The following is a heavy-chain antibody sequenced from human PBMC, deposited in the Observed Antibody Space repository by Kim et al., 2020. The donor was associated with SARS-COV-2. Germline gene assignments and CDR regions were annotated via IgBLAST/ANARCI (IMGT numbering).Heavy chain of an antibody. CDR3: ARDGQGNSYYYYGMDV. V-gene: IGHV3-30*07. J-gene: IGHJ6*02. Sequence: DPLNGRFTISRDNSKNTLYLKMTSLRAEDTAVYYCARDGQGNSYYYYGMDVWGQGTTVTVSS.